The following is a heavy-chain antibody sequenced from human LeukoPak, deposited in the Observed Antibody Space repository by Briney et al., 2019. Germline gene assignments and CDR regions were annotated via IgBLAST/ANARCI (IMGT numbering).Heavy chain of an antibody. CDR2: MYHSGST. CDR3: ARGPNTYHPLDYYYMDV. V-gene: IGHV4-38-2*02. CDR1: DYSISSGYF. J-gene: IGHJ6*03. Sequence: PSETLSLTCTVSDYSISSGYFWGWIRQPPGKGLEWIVTMYHSGSTYLNPSLKSRVTLSVDTPKNQFSLKLTSVTAADTAVYYCARGPNTYHPLDYYYMDVWGRGTTVTVSS.